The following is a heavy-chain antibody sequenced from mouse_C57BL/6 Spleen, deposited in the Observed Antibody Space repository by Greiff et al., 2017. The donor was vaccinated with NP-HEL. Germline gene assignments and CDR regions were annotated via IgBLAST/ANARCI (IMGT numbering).Heavy chain of an antibody. Sequence: ESGPGLVKPSQSLSLTCSVTGYSITSGYYWNWIRQFPGNKLEWMGYISYDGSNNYNPSLKNRISITRDTSKNQFFLTLNSVTTEDTATYYCQAYSPYAMDYWGQGTSVTVSS. CDR3: QAYSPYAMDY. CDR1: GYSITSGYY. D-gene: IGHD2-10*01. CDR2: ISYDGSN. J-gene: IGHJ4*01. V-gene: IGHV3-6*01.